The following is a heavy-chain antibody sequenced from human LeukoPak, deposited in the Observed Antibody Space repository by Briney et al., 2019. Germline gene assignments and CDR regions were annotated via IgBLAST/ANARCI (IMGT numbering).Heavy chain of an antibody. CDR1: AYTFTGYH. Sequence: ASVEVSCKASAYTFTGYHIHWVRQAPGQGLEWMGWMNPNSGGANYAQKFQGRVTMTRDTSINTAYMELSRLTSDDTAVYYCARGSIFRTPTILGVVITNWFDPWGQGTLVTVSS. CDR3: ARGSIFRTPTILGVVITNWFDP. J-gene: IGHJ5*02. CDR2: MNPNSGGA. D-gene: IGHD3-3*01. V-gene: IGHV1-2*02.